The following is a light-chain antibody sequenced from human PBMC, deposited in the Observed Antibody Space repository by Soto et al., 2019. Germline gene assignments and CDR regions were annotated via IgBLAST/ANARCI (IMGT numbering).Light chain of an antibody. CDR2: GAS. Sequence: IRMKKSPATLSLSQGERATLSCRASQTINSNYLVWFQQKPGQAPRLLFNGASTRATGIPARFTGSGSGTEFILTISILQSEDCAVYYCQQYDIWPPTFGQGTKVDIK. CDR3: QQYDIWPPT. J-gene: IGKJ1*01. CDR1: QTINSN. V-gene: IGKV3-15*01.